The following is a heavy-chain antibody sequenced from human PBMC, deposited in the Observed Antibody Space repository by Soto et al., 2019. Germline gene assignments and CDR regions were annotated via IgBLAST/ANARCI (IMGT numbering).Heavy chain of an antibody. CDR3: AKDKVDHNSVWDPFDI. CDR1: GFTFSDYA. D-gene: IGHD2-15*01. CDR2: LGGSNSDT. J-gene: IGHJ3*02. V-gene: IGHV3-23*01. Sequence: GESLRLSCAASGFTFSDYAMSWVRQAPGKGLEWISGLGGSNSDTHYAASVEGRFTVSRDNSKNTLFLQMNSLRVEDTAVYYCAKDKVDHNSVWDPFDIWGQGTLVTVSS.